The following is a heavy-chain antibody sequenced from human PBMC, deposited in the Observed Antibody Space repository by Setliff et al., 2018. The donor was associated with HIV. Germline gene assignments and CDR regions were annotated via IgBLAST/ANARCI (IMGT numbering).Heavy chain of an antibody. V-gene: IGHV3-30*14. CDR2: ISYDGRNK. CDR3: ARGFRDSEY. J-gene: IGHJ4*02. Sequence: SLRLSCEASGFTFSASPIHWVRQAPGKGLEWAAVISYDGRNKFYIDSVKGRFTLSRDNSKNTVYLQMGSLRPEDMAVYYCARGFRDSEYWGQGTRVTVSS. CDR1: GFTFSASP.